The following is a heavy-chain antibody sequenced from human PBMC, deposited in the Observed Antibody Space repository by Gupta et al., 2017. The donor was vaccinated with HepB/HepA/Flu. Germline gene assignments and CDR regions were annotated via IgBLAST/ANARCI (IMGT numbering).Heavy chain of an antibody. CDR1: EDSINDSA. CDR2: NIPNLGIA. J-gene: IGHJ4*02. Sequence: QVQLVQSGPEVTNPGSSVKISCKASEDSINDSAVNWVRQAPGQGLEWLGKNIPNLGIANYAQKFQGRVTIRADKSTSTAYLELSSLTSDVTAIYYCARSMTVFGVPFHWGQGTLITVSS. D-gene: IGHD3-3*01. CDR3: ARSMTVFGVPFH. V-gene: IGHV1-69*04.